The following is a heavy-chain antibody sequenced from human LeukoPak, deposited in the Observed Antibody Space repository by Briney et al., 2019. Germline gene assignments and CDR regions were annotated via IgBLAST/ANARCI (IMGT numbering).Heavy chain of an antibody. D-gene: IGHD2-15*01. Sequence: GGSLRLSCAASGFTFISYAMSWVRQAPGKGLEWVSAISGSGGSTYYADSVKGRFTISRDNSKNTLYLQMNSLRAEDTAVYYCAKSGVVAANYYYYYYMDVWGKGTTVTVSS. CDR3: AKSGVVAANYYYYYYMDV. CDR1: GFTFISYA. V-gene: IGHV3-23*01. CDR2: ISGSGGST. J-gene: IGHJ6*03.